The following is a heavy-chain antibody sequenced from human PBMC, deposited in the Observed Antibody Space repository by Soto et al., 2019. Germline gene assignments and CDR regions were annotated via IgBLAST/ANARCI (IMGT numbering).Heavy chain of an antibody. D-gene: IGHD4-17*01. J-gene: IGHJ4*02. V-gene: IGHV1-18*01. CDR2: ISTGNGNT. CDR1: DYTFTNYD. Sequence: QVQLVQSGAEVKKPGASVIISCKASDYTFTNYDFNWVRQAPGQGLEWLGWISTGNGNTKYAQTFQGRVTMTTDTATRTAYMELRSLTSADTAVYYCAKWVTVTNVIWGQGTRVTVSS. CDR3: AKWVTVTNVI.